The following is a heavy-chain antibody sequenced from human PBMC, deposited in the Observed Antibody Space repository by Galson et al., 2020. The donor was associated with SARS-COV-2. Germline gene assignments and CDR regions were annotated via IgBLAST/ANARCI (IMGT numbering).Heavy chain of an antibody. CDR1: GFTFSSYA. D-gene: IGHD6-13*01. CDR2: ISYDGSNK. Sequence: GGSLRLSCAASGFTFSSYAMHWVRQAPAKGLEWGAVISYDGSNKYYADSVKGRFTISRDNSKNTLYLQMNSLRAEDTAVYYCARVPRPYSSSWYFDYWGQGTLVTVSS. V-gene: IGHV3-30-3*01. J-gene: IGHJ4*02. CDR3: ARVPRPYSSSWYFDY.